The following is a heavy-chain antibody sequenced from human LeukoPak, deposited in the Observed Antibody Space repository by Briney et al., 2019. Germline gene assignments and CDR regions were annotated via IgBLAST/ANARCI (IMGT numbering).Heavy chain of an antibody. J-gene: IGHJ6*02. CDR1: GYTFTSYD. V-gene: IGHV1-8*01. CDR3: ARDPGSVYYYYGMDV. CDR2: MNPNSGNT. Sequence: ASVKVSCKASGYTFTSYDINWVRQATGQGLEWMGWMNPNSGNTGYAQKFQGRVTMTRDTSISTAYMELSRLRSDDTAVYYCARDPGSVYYYYGMDVWGQGTTVTVSS.